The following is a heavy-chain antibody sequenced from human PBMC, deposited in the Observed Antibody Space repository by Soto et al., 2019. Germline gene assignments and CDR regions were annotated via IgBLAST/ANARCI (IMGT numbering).Heavy chain of an antibody. J-gene: IGHJ5*02. CDR3: ARETAIAARPRTSNWFDP. CDR1: GGTFSSYA. Sequence: QVQLVQSGAEVKKPGSSVKVSCKASGGTFSSYAISWVRQAPGQGLEWMGGIIPIFGTANYAQKFQGRVTITADESTSTAYTELSSLRSEDTAVYYCARETAIAARPRTSNWFDPWGQGTLVTVSS. CDR2: IIPIFGTA. V-gene: IGHV1-69*01. D-gene: IGHD6-6*01.